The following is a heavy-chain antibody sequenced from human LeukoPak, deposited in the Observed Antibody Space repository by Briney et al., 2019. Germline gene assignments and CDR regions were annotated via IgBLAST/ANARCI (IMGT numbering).Heavy chain of an antibody. CDR2: IYYSGST. CDR1: GGSISRYY. J-gene: IGHJ4*02. Sequence: SETLSLTCTVAGGSISRYYWSWIRQPPGKGLEWVGSIYYSGSTNYNPSLKSRVTISVDTSKSQFSLKLSSVTAADTAIYYCARGYSSSWYYFDYWGQGTLVTVSS. V-gene: IGHV4-59*08. CDR3: ARGYSSSWYYFDY. D-gene: IGHD6-13*01.